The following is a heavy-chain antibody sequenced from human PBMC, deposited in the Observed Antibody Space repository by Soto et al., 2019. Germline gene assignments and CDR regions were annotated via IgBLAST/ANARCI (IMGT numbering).Heavy chain of an antibody. CDR2: IIPMFGKP. D-gene: IGHD2-21*01. CDR1: GGTFSSYA. Sequence: QVLLVQSGAEVKKSGSSVKVSCKASGGTFSSYAINWVRQAPGQGLEWMGGIIPMFGKPNYAENFQGRVTISAEESTITAYMELSSLTSDDAAVYYCARGFRDGYFYAMDVWGQGTTVTVS. V-gene: IGHV1-69*01. J-gene: IGHJ6*02. CDR3: ARGFRDGYFYAMDV.